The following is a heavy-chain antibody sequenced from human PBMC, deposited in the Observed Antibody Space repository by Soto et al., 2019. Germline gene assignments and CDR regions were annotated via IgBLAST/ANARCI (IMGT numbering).Heavy chain of an antibody. Sequence: SETLSLTCTVSGGSISGYYWSWIRQPPGKGLEWIGYIYYSGSTNYNPSLKSRVTISVDTSKNQFPLKLSSVTAADTAVYYCARGPIVVVPAANNYFDYWGQGTLVTVSS. CDR1: GGSISGYY. D-gene: IGHD2-2*01. V-gene: IGHV4-59*12. CDR3: ARGPIVVVPAANNYFDY. CDR2: IYYSGST. J-gene: IGHJ4*02.